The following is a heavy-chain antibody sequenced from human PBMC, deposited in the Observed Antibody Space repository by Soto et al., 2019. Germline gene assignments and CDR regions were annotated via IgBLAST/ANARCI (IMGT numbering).Heavy chain of an antibody. CDR1: GFTFSRYD. V-gene: IGHV3-13*05. Sequence: EVQLVESGGGLVQPGGSLRLSCAASGFTFSRYDIHWVRQGTGKGLEWVSGIDTTGAPYYSGSVKGRFTISRENAKNSLFLEMDSLRPGDTAVYYRARESSDWSAVDYWGQGTLVTVSS. CDR2: IDTTGAP. CDR3: ARESSDWSAVDY. D-gene: IGHD6-19*01. J-gene: IGHJ4*02.